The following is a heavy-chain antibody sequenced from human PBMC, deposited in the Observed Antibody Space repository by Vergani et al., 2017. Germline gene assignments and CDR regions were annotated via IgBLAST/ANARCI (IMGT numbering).Heavy chain of an antibody. CDR2: IYYSGST. D-gene: IGHD6-13*01. Sequence: QVQLQESGPGLVKPSETLSLTCTVSGGSISSYYWSWIRQPPGKGLEWGGYIYYSGSTNYNPSLKSRVTISVDTSKNQFSLKLSSVTAADTAVYYCARGGVGKQQLDFDYWGQGTLVTVSS. V-gene: IGHV4-59*01. J-gene: IGHJ4*02. CDR3: ARGGVGKQQLDFDY. CDR1: GGSISSYY.